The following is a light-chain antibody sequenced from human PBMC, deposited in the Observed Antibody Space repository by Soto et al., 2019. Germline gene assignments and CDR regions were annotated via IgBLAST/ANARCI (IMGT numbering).Light chain of an antibody. CDR3: SSYTSSTTLGV. Sequence: QSALTQPASVSGSPGQSITISCTGTNSDVGGYDYVSWYQQHPGKAPKLMIYEVSHRPSGVSNRFSGSGSGNTASLTISGLQAEDEADYSCSSYTSSTTLGVFGGGTKLTVL. CDR2: EVS. J-gene: IGLJ3*02. CDR1: NSDVGGYDY. V-gene: IGLV2-14*01.